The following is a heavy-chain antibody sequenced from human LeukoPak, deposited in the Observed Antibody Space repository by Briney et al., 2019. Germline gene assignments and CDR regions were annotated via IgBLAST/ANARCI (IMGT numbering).Heavy chain of an antibody. CDR1: GFTFSSYS. V-gene: IGHV3-21*01. D-gene: IGHD1-26*01. CDR2: ISSSSSYI. CDR3: ARVIVGATGFDY. J-gene: IGHJ4*02. Sequence: GGSLRLSCAASGFTFSSYSMNWVRQAPGKGLEWASSISSSSSYIYYADSVKGRFTISRDNAKNSLYLQMNSLRAEDTAVYYCARVIVGATGFDYWGQGTLVTVSS.